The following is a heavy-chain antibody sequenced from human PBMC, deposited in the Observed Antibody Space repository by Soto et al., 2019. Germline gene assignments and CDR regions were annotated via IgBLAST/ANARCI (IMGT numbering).Heavy chain of an antibody. Sequence: PSETLSLTCTVSGGSMSSSYWWNWVRQTPGKGLEWIGETHQSGSTNYNPSLKSRVTISVDTSKNQFSLKLSSVTAADTAVYYCASTYYNASSGPFDYWGQGTLVTVSS. CDR3: ASTYYNASSGPFDY. D-gene: IGHD3-22*01. CDR1: GGSMSSSYW. CDR2: THQSGST. V-gene: IGHV4-4*02. J-gene: IGHJ4*02.